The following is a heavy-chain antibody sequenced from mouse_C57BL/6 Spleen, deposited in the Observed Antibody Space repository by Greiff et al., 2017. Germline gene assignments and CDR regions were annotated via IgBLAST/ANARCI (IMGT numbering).Heavy chain of an antibody. V-gene: IGHV1-55*01. J-gene: IGHJ4*01. CDR3: ARWDDYYAMDY. CDR2: IYPGSGST. D-gene: IGHD4-1*01. Sequence: QVQLQQPGAELVKPGASVKMSCKASGYTFTSYWITWVKPRPGQGLEWIGDIYPGSGSTNYNEKFKSKATLTVDTSSSTAYMQLSSLTSEDSAVYYCARWDDYYAMDYWGQGTSVTVSS. CDR1: GYTFTSYW.